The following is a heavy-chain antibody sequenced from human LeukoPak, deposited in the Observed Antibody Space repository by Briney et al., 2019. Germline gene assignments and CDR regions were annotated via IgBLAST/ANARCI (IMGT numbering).Heavy chain of an antibody. D-gene: IGHD4/OR15-4a*01. J-gene: IGHJ4*02. CDR2: IYYSGTT. CDR1: GGSISSHY. Sequence: SETLSLTCTVSGGSISSHYWSWIRQPPGKGLEWIGHIYYSGTTNYNPSLNSRVTISVDTSKNQFSLKVSSVTAADTAVYHCAGAPNLYYFDYWGQGTLVTVSS. CDR3: AGAPNLYYFDY. V-gene: IGHV4-59*08.